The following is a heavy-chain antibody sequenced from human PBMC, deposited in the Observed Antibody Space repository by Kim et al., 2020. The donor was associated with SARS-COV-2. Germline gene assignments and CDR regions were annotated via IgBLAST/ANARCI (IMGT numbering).Heavy chain of an antibody. CDR1: GFTFDDYA. Sequence: GGSLRLSCAASGFTFDDYAMHWVRQAPGKGLEWVSLISGDGGSTYYADSVKGRFTISRDNSKNSLYLQMNSLRTEDTALYYCAKDIVVVPAVEIYYYYGMDVWGQGTTVTVSS. V-gene: IGHV3-43*02. CDR3: AKDIVVVPAVEIYYYYGMDV. D-gene: IGHD2-2*01. J-gene: IGHJ6*02. CDR2: ISGDGGST.